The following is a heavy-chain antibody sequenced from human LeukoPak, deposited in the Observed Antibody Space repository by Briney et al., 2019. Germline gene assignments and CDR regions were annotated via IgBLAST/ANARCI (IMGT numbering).Heavy chain of an antibody. CDR3: ARGGGSSSWYTWLDY. CDR1: GFTFRSYG. D-gene: IGHD6-13*01. V-gene: IGHV3-33*01. CDR2: IWYDGSNK. Sequence: GGSLRLSCAASGFTFRSYGMHWVRQAPGKGLEWVAVIWYDGSNKYYADSVKGRFTISRDNSKNTLYLQMNSLRAEDTAVYYCARGGGSSSWYTWLDYWGQGALVTVSS. J-gene: IGHJ4*02.